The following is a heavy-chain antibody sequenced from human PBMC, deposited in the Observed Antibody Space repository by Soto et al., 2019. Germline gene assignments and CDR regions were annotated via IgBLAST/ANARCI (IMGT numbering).Heavy chain of an antibody. CDR1: GDFTSASY. CDR2: IYYSGST. J-gene: IGHJ4*02. CDR3: ARDGPPGY. V-gene: IGHV4-59*01. Sequence: PSETLSLTCTVSGDFTSASYWSWLRQPPGKGLEWIGYIYYSGSTKYNPSLKSRVTISRDTSKNQFSLKLISVTAADTAVYYCARDGPPGYWGQGILVTVSS.